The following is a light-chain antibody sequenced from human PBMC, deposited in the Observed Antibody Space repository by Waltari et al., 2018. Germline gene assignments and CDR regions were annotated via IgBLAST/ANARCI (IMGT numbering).Light chain of an antibody. CDR2: EVS. CDR3: SSYTSSSTVV. CDR1: TSDVGGYNY. Sequence: QSALTQTASVSGSPGPSITISCTGTTSDVGGYNYVSWYQQHPGKAPKLMIYEVSNRPSGVSNRFSGSKSGNTASLTISGLQAEDEADYYCSSYTSSSTVVFGGGTKLTVL. V-gene: IGLV2-14*01. J-gene: IGLJ2*01.